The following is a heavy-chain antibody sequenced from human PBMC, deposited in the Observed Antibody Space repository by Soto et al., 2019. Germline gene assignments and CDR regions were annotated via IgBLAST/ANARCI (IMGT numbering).Heavy chain of an antibody. J-gene: IGHJ4*01. CDR3: ARGEQYSGRIFDY. CDR1: GDSVSSNSAG. V-gene: IGHV6-1*01. CDR2: TYYRSKWYY. D-gene: IGHD1-26*01. Sequence: SQTLSLTCAITGDSVSSNSAGWSWVRQSPSRGLEWLGRTYYRSKWYYEYAVSVRGRITINPDTSKNQYSLQLNSVTPEDTAVYFCARGEQYSGRIFDYWGHGTLVTVYS.